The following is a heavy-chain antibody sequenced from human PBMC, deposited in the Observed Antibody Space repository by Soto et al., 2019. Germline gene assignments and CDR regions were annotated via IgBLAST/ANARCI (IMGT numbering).Heavy chain of an antibody. CDR2: INPSGGST. D-gene: IGHD5-18*01. V-gene: IGHV1-46*01. J-gene: IGHJ6*02. CDR1: GYTFTSYY. Sequence: ASVKVSCKASGYTFTSYYMHWVRQAPGQGLEWMGIINPSGGSTSYAQKFQGRVTMTRDTSTSTDYMELSSLRSEDTAVYYCARYMFGYSYGPPSPHYSYYAMHVPGQGPTVTVSS. CDR3: ARYMFGYSYGPPSPHYSYYAMHV.